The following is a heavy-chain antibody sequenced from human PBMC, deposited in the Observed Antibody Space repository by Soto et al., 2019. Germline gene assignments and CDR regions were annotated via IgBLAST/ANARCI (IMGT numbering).Heavy chain of an antibody. Sequence: QVTLKESGPVLVKPTETLTLTCTVSGFSLSNARMGVSWIRQPPGKALEWLAHIFSNDEKSYSTSLKSRLTISKDTSKSQVVLTMTNMDPVDTATYYCARIRITIFGVVIIPWFDPWGHGTLVTVSS. D-gene: IGHD3-3*01. CDR3: ARIRITIFGVVIIPWFDP. J-gene: IGHJ5*02. CDR2: IFSNDEK. CDR1: GFSLSNARMG. V-gene: IGHV2-26*01.